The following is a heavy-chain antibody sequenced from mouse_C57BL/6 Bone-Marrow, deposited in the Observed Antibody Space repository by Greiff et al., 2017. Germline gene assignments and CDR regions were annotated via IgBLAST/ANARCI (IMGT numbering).Heavy chain of an antibody. J-gene: IGHJ4*01. CDR2: ISDGGSYT. V-gene: IGHV5-4*01. Sequence: DVMLVESGGGLVKPGGSLKLSCAASGFTFSSYAMSWVRQTPEKRLEWVATISDGGSYTYYPDNVKGRFTISRDNAKNNLYLQMSHLKSEDTAMYYCARENGRYYYAMDDWGQGTSVTVSS. CDR3: ARENGRYYYAMDD. D-gene: IGHD1-1*01. CDR1: GFTFSSYA.